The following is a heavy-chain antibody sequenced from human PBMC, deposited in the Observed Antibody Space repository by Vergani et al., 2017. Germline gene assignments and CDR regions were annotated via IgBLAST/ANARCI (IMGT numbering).Heavy chain of an antibody. CDR2: INWNGGST. CDR1: ELPFDDYG. Sequence: EVQLVESGGGVVRPGGSLRLSWAASELPFDDYGISWVRQPQGKGLKWVSGINWNGGSTGYADSVKGRFTISRDNAKNSLYLQMNSLSAEDTALYYCARVEEYCSITSCHLYYYYVMDVWGQGTTVIVSS. D-gene: IGHD2-2*01. V-gene: IGHV3-20*04. CDR3: ARVEEYCSITSCHLYYYYVMDV. J-gene: IGHJ6*02.